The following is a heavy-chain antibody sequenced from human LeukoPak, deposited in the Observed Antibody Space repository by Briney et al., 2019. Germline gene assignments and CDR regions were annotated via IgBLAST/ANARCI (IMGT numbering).Heavy chain of an antibody. CDR3: ARGYCSGGSCYSVENWFDP. CDR2: FNPNSGGT. J-gene: IGHJ5*02. CDR1: GYTFTGYY. V-gene: IGHV1-2*06. D-gene: IGHD2-15*01. Sequence: ASVKVSCKAAGYTFTGYYMFWVRQAPGQGLEWMGRFNPNSGGTNYAQKFQGRVTMTRDTSISTAYMELSRLRSDDTAVYYCARGYCSGGSCYSVENWFDPWGQGTLVTVSS.